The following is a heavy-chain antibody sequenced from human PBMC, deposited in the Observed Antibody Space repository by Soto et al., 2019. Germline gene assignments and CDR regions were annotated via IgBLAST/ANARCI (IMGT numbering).Heavy chain of an antibody. V-gene: IGHV1-69*13. CDR1: GGSLSSYA. J-gene: IGHJ4*02. D-gene: IGHD2-21*02. CDR2: IIPIFGTA. CDR3: ARLSERGVVTAADFDY. Sequence: SVRVSCKASGGSLSSYATSWVRQAPGQGLEWMGGIIPIFGTANYAQKFQGRVTITADESTSTAYMELSSLRSEDTAVYYCARLSERGVVTAADFDYWGQGTLVTVSS.